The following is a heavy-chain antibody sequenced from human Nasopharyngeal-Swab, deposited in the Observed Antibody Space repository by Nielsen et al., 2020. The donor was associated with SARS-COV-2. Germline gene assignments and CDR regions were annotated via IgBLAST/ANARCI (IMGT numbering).Heavy chain of an antibody. CDR2: INPNSGGT. D-gene: IGHD3-9*01. V-gene: IGHV1-2*06. J-gene: IGHJ4*02. CDR3: ARVRTKTKYYDILTGLGGYFDY. Sequence: WVRQAPGQGLEWMGRINPNSGGTNYAQKFQGRVTMTRDTSISTAYMELSRLRSDDTAVYYCARVRTKTKYYDILTGLGGYFDYWGQGTLVTVPS.